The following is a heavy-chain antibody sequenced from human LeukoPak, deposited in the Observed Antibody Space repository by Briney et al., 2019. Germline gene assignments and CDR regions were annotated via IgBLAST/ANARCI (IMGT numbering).Heavy chain of an antibody. CDR1: GFTFSSYE. CDR2: ISSSGSTI. J-gene: IGHJ6*03. V-gene: IGHV3-48*03. CDR3: ARLAGGYYYYMDV. Sequence: GGSLRLSCAASGFTFSSYEMNWVRQAPGKGLEWVSYISSSGSTIYYADSVKGRFTISRDNAKNSLYLQMNSLRAEATAVYYCARLAGGYYYYMDVWGKGTTVTVSS. D-gene: IGHD2-21*01.